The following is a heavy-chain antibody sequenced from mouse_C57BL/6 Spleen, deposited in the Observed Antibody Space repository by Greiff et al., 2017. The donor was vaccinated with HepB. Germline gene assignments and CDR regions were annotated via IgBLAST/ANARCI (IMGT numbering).Heavy chain of an antibody. Sequence: EVQLQQSGGGLVKPGGSLKLSCAASGFTFSSYTMSWVRQTPEKRLEWVATISGGGGNTYYPDSVKGRFTISRDNAKNTLYLQMSSLRSEDTALYYCARRGYGSSDWYFDVWGTGTTVTVSS. D-gene: IGHD1-1*01. CDR3: ARRGYGSSDWYFDV. V-gene: IGHV5-9*01. J-gene: IGHJ1*03. CDR1: GFTFSSYT. CDR2: ISGGGGNT.